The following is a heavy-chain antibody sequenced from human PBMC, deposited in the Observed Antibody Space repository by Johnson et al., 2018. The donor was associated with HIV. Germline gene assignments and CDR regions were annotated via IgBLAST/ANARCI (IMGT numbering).Heavy chain of an antibody. Sequence: HVQLVESGGGLVKPGGSLRLSCAASGFTFSDYYMNWIRRAPGKGLEWVSYISSSGSTIHYADSLKGRFTISRDNAKNSLYLEMNSVRAEDTAVYYCARDKWELLVGGAFDIWGQGTMVTVSS. CDR2: ISSSGSTI. V-gene: IGHV3-11*04. CDR1: GFTFSDYY. D-gene: IGHD1-26*01. CDR3: ARDKWELLVGGAFDI. J-gene: IGHJ3*02.